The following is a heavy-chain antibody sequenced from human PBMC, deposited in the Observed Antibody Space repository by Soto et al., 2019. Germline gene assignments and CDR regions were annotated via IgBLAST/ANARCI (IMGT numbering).Heavy chain of an antibody. CDR2: IYRDGYT. CDR1: GFTVSSNY. V-gene: IGHV3-66*04. Sequence: EVQLVESGGDLVQPGGSLRLSCAASGFTVSSNYMTWVRQAPGKGLEWVSVIYRDGYTYYADSVKGRFTISRDNSKNTLYLQMNTLRAEDPGVYYCGRLLDSGHGHFDYWGQGPLVTVSS. D-gene: IGHD3-10*01. J-gene: IGHJ4*02. CDR3: GRLLDSGHGHFDY.